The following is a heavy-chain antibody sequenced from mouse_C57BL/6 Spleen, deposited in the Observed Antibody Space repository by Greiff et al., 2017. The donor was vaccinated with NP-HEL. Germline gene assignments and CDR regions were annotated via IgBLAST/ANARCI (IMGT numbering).Heavy chain of an antibody. CDR2: INPSSGYT. CDR1: GYTFTSYT. CDR3: ARDSSGYGYAMDY. J-gene: IGHJ4*01. Sequence: QVQLQQSGAELARPGASVKMSCKASGYTFTSYTMHWVKQRPGQGLEWIGYINPSSGYTKYNQKFKDKATVTADKSSSTAYMQLSSLTSEDSAVYYCARDSSGYGYAMDYWGQGTSVTVSS. D-gene: IGHD3-2*02. V-gene: IGHV1-4*01.